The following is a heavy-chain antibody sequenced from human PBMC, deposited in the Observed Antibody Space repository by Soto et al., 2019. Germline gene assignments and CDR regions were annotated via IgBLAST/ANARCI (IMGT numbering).Heavy chain of an antibody. Sequence: GGSLRLSCAASGFTFSTYNMNWVRQAPGRGLEWISYISSSSRTIYYADSMKGRFTISRDNAKNSLFLQMNSLRDEDTAVYYCARERYYSDSSGSGMDVWGQGTTVTVSS. CDR2: ISSSSRTI. D-gene: IGHD3-22*01. CDR1: GFTFSTYN. CDR3: ARERYYSDSSGSGMDV. J-gene: IGHJ6*02. V-gene: IGHV3-48*02.